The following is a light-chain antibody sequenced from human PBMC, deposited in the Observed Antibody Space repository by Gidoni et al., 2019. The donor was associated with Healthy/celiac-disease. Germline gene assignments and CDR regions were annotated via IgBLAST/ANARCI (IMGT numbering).Light chain of an antibody. J-gene: IGKJ2*01. CDR2: AAS. Sequence: EIQMTQSPSSLYASVGDRVTITCRASQSSSSYLNWYQQKPGKAPKRLIYAASSLQSGVPSRFSVIGSVTDFTLTISRLHPADFATYSCQQSYSTPHTFGQGTKLEIK. CDR1: QSSSSY. V-gene: IGKV1-39*01. CDR3: QQSYSTPHT.